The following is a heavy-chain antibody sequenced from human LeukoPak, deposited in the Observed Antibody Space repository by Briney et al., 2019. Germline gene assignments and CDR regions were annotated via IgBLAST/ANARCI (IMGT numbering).Heavy chain of an antibody. J-gene: IGHJ4*02. Sequence: GGSLRLSCAASGFTFSSYAMSWVRQAPGKGLEWVSAISGSGGSTYYADSVKGRFTISRDNSKNTLYLQMNSLRAEDTAVYYCAKDRFYYDSSGIYRLHFDYWGQGTLVTVSS. CDR1: GFTFSSYA. V-gene: IGHV3-23*01. CDR2: ISGSGGST. CDR3: AKDRFYYDSSGIYRLHFDY. D-gene: IGHD3-22*01.